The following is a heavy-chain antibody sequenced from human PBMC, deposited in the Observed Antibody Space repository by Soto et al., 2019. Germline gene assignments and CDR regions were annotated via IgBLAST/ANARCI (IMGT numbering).Heavy chain of an antibody. D-gene: IGHD6-13*01. V-gene: IGHV3-11*01. CDR2: ISGSGSTI. Sequence: LRLSCAASGFTFSDYYMSWFRQAPGKGLEWVSYISGSGSTIHDADSVKGRFTISRDNAKNSLYLQMNSLRAEDTAVYYCARVGSIAAAGTPDYWGQGTLVTV. CDR3: ARVGSIAAAGTPDY. CDR1: GFTFSDYY. J-gene: IGHJ4*02.